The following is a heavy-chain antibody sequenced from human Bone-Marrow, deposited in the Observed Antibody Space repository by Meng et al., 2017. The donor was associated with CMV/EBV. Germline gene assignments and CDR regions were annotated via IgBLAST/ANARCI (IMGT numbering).Heavy chain of an antibody. CDR1: GFSLSTSGET. J-gene: IGHJ6*02. Sequence: SGATLVKPTQTLTLTCSFSGFSLSTSGETVGWIRQPPGKAPEWLALIFWNDEKHYSPSLKSRLTITKYTSRNQVVLTLTNMDPLDTGAYYCAHRRWYRTFVLYAMDVRGQGITVTVSS. CDR2: IFWNDEK. V-gene: IGHV2-5*01. D-gene: IGHD3-16*01. CDR3: AHRRWYRTFVLYAMDV.